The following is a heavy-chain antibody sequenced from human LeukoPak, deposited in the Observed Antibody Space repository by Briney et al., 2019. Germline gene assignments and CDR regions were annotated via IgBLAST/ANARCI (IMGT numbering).Heavy chain of an antibody. CDR3: AKGGRILYNRGYFDY. CDR2: IKQDESEK. D-gene: IGHD2-15*01. V-gene: IGHV3-7*03. J-gene: IGHJ4*02. Sequence: EGSLRLSCAASGFTFSSYWMSWVRQAPGKGLEWVANIKQDESEKYYVDSVKGRFTISRDNAKNSLYLQMNSLRAEDTALYYCAKGGRILYNRGYFDYWGQGTLVTVSS. CDR1: GFTFSSYW.